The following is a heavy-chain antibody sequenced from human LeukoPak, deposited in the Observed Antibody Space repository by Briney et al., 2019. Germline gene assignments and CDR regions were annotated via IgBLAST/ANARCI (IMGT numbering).Heavy chain of an antibody. CDR1: GFTFSTYG. J-gene: IGHJ4*02. CDR3: ARRAGGYSHPYDY. Sequence: PGGSLRLSCAASGFTFSTYGMNWVRQAPGQGLEWVSLIYSGGSTYYADSVKGRFTISRDNSKNTLYLQMNSLRAEDTAVYYCARRAGGYSHPYDYWGQGILVTVSS. CDR2: IYSGGST. V-gene: IGHV3-53*01. D-gene: IGHD4-23*01.